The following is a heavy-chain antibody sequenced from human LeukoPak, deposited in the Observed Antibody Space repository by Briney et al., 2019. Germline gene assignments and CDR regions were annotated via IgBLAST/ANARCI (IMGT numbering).Heavy chain of an antibody. CDR2: INPNSGDT. J-gene: IGHJ6*02. D-gene: IGHD6-19*01. V-gene: IGHV1-2*02. CDR1: VYTFTGYY. Sequence: GASVKVSCKASVYTFTGYYMHWVRQAPGQGLEWMGWINPNSGDTYYSQKFQGRVTMTLDTSISTAYMDLTRLRSDDTAVYYCARHRGAVPARGYGMDVWGQGTTVTVSS. CDR3: ARHRGAVPARGYGMDV.